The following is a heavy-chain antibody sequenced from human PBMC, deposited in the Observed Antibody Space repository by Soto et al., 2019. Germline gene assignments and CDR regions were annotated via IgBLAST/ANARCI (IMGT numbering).Heavy chain of an antibody. CDR3: ARWGCSGSNCNLNQRSFDL. Sequence: PGGSLRLSCAASGFIFNEYGMHWVRQAPGKGLEWVAVIWYDGSNKYYADSVKGRFTFSRDNSKNTMSLQMNSLRAEDTAVYYCARWGCSGSNCNLNQRSFDLWGQGTLVTVS. CDR1: GFIFNEYG. D-gene: IGHD2-15*01. J-gene: IGHJ4*02. V-gene: IGHV3-33*03. CDR2: IWYDGSNK.